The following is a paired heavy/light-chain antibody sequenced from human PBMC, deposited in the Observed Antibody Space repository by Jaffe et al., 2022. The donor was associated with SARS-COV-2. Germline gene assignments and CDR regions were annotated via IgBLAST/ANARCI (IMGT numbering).Light chain of an antibody. CDR2: SNN. J-gene: IGLJ3*02. V-gene: IGLV1-44*01. Sequence: QSVLTQPPSASGTPGQRVTISCSGSSSNIGSNTVNWYQLPGTAPKLLIYSNNQRPSGVPDRFSGSKSGTSASLAISGLQSEDEADYYCAAWDDSLNGWVFGGGTKLTVL. CDR1: SSNIGSNT. CDR3: AAWDDSLNGWV.
Heavy chain of an antibody. J-gene: IGHJ5*02. CDR3: ARDLGYCTSSTCIRNWFDP. CDR2: ISAYNGNT. Sequence: QVQLVQSGAEVKNPGASVKVSCKASDYTFITPGISWVRQAPGQGLEWMGWISAYNGNTNYAQKFQGRVTMTTDTSTSTAYMDLGSLRSDDTAVYYCARDLGYCTSSTCIRNWFDPWGQGTLVIVSS. V-gene: IGHV1-18*01. D-gene: IGHD2-2*01. CDR1: DYTFITPG.